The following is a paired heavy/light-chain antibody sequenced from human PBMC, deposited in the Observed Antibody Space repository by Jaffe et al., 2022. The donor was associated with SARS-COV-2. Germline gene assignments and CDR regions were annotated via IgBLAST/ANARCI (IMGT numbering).Light chain of an antibody. CDR3: QNYYSALET. CDR1: QGITNY. J-gene: IGKJ1*01. V-gene: IGKV1-27*01. CDR2: AAS. Sequence: DIQMTQSPSSLSASVGDRVTITCRASQGITNYLAWYQQKPGKVPKVLIYAASTLQSGVPSRFSGSGSGTDFTLTISSLQPEDVATYYCQNYYSALETFGQGTKVEIE.
Heavy chain of an antibody. D-gene: IGHD2-2*01. CDR3: ARPYCTSATCSRGWFDP. J-gene: IGHJ5*02. Sequence: EVRLVESGGGLVQPGGSLRLSCAASGFSFSSYSMHWVRQAPGKGLEWLSYISTGSSVIYYADSVKGRFTISRDNAKNSLYLQMNSLRDEDTAIYYCARPYCTSATCSRGWFDPWGQGTLVTVSS. V-gene: IGHV3-48*02. CDR1: GFSFSSYS. CDR2: ISTGSSVI.